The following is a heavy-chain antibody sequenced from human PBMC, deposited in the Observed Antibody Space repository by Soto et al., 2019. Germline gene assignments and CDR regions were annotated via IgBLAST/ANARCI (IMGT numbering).Heavy chain of an antibody. D-gene: IGHD3-16*01. CDR3: ARDRGTTMTGDAFDV. Sequence: QVQLQESGPGLVKPSGTLSLTCTVSGASISAGHWWSWVRQSPGKGLEGIGEIYQTGTTDYNPSLKSRVFISVDNSKNQFSLNLRSVTAADTALYYCARDRGTTMTGDAFDVWGRGAMVTVSS. CDR2: IYQTGTT. J-gene: IGHJ3*01. CDR1: GASISAGHW. V-gene: IGHV4-4*02.